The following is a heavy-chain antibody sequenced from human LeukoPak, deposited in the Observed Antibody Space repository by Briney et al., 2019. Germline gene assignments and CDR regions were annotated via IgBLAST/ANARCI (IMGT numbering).Heavy chain of an antibody. V-gene: IGHV1-2*06. J-gene: IGHJ4*02. Sequence: ASVEVSCKASGYTFTGYYMHWVRQAPGQGLERMGRINPNGGGTNYAQKFQGRVTMTRDTSISTAYMELSRLRSDDTAVYYCARGSPRVIDYWGQGTLVTVSS. CDR3: ARGSPRVIDY. CDR1: GYTFTGYY. CDR2: INPNGGGT. D-gene: IGHD2-21*01.